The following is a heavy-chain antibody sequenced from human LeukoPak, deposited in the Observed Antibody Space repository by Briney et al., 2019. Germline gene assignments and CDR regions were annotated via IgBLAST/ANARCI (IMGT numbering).Heavy chain of an antibody. V-gene: IGHV1-69*13. CDR1: GGTFSSYA. J-gene: IGHJ6*03. CDR2: IIPIFGTA. Sequence: GASVKVSCKASGGTFSSYAISWVRQAPGHGLEWMGGIIPIFGTANYAQKFQGRVTITADESTSTAYMELSSLRSEDTAVYYCARDRNDYSNYKIGYYYYYTDVWGKGTTVTVSS. CDR3: ARDRNDYSNYKIGYYYYYTDV. D-gene: IGHD4-11*01.